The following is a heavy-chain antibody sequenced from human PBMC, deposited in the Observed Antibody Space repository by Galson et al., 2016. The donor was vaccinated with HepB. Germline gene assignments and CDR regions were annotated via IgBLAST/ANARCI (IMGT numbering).Heavy chain of an antibody. Sequence: SLRLSCAASGFMFSRYSMHWVRQAPGKGLEWVAFIWNDGTNEHYSDSVKGRFTISRDNSRNTMHLQMNSLRVADTAVYYCVTSVMTMPVVASPVGHAFDIWGQGTMVTVSS. CDR3: VTSVMTMPVVASPVGHAFDI. V-gene: IGHV3-33*01. CDR1: GFMFSRYS. CDR2: IWNDGTNE. J-gene: IGHJ3*02. D-gene: IGHD3-22*01.